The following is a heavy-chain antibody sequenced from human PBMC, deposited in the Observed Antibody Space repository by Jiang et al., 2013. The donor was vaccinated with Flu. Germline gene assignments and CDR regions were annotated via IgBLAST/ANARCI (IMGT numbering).Heavy chain of an antibody. CDR3: ARVLLWFGELGFDY. CDR1: GYTFTSYG. CDR2: INPNSGGT. D-gene: IGHD3-10*01. Sequence: ASGYTFTSYGISWVRQAPGQGLEWMGWINPNSGGTNYAQKFQGRVTMTRDTSISTAYMELSRLRSDDTAVYYCARVLLWFGELGFDYWGQGTLVTVSS. V-gene: IGHV1-2*02. J-gene: IGHJ4*02.